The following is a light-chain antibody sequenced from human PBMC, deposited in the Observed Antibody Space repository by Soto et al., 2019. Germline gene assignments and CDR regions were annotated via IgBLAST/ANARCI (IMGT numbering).Light chain of an antibody. CDR1: ESISSY. J-gene: IGKJ4*01. CDR2: DAS. V-gene: IGKV3-11*01. Sequence: EIVLTQSPATLSLSPGERATLSCRASESISSYLAWYQQKPGQAPSLLIYDASNRATGIPARFSGSGSGTDFTLIIDNLEAEDFAVYYCQQRSKWPLTFGGGTKVEIK. CDR3: QQRSKWPLT.